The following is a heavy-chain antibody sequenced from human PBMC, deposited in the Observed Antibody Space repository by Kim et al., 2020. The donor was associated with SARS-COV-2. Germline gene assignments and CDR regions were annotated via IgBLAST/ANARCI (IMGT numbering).Heavy chain of an antibody. Sequence: AYSVKGRFTISRDNSKETLYLQMNSLRAEDTALYYCAKRDYYDSGAYYDYWGQGTLVTVFS. D-gene: IGHD3-22*01. V-gene: IGHV3-23*01. J-gene: IGHJ4*02. CDR3: AKRDYYDSGAYYDY.